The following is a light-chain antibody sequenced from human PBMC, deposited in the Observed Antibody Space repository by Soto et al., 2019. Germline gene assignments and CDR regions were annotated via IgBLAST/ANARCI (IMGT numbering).Light chain of an antibody. CDR2: EVS. Sequence: QSALTQPASVSGSPGQSITISCTGTSSDVGGYNYVSWYQQHPGKAPKFMIYEVSNRPSGVSNRFSGSKSGNTASLTISGLQAEDEADYYCSSYTSSRTWVFGGGTKRTVL. CDR3: SSYTSSRTWV. CDR1: SSDVGGYNY. V-gene: IGLV2-14*01. J-gene: IGLJ3*02.